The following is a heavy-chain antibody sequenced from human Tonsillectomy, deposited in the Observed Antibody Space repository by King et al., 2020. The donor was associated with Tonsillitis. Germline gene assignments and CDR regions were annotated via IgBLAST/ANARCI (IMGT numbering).Heavy chain of an antibody. Sequence: VQLVESGGGLVKPGGSLRLSCAASGFTFSNAWMIWVRQAPGKGLEWVGRVKSKTDGGTTDYAAPGKGRFTISRDDSKNTLYLQMDSLKTGDTAVYYCTTAHYYDSSGYYYLPFDYWGQGTLVTVSS. CDR1: GFTFSNAW. J-gene: IGHJ4*02. CDR3: TTAHYYDSSGYYYLPFDY. CDR2: VKSKTDGGTT. D-gene: IGHD3-22*01. V-gene: IGHV3-15*01.